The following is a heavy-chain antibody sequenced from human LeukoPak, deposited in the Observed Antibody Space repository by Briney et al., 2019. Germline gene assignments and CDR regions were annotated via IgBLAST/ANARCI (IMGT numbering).Heavy chain of an antibody. CDR2: IYYSGST. Sequence: SETLSLTCTVSGGSISSSYYYWGWIRQPPGKGLEWIGSIYYSGSTYYSPSLKTRVTISPDTTKNQFSLKLTSVTAADTAVYYCARRGDYSGQRTLVTASS. CDR3: ARRGDY. D-gene: IGHD3-10*01. CDR1: GGSISSSYYY. V-gene: IGHV4-39*01. J-gene: IGHJ4*02.